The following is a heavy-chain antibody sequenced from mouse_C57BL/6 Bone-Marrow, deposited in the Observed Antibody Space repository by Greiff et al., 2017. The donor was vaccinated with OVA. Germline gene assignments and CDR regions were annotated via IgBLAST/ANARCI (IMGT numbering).Heavy chain of an antibody. CDR3: ARAPSYGNCFYGYFDV. Sequence: EVQVVESGGGLVKPGGSLKLSCAASGFTFSSYAMSWVRQTPEKRLEWVATISDGGSYTYYPDNVKGRFTISRDNAKNNLYLQMSRLKSEDTAMYYCARAPSYGNCFYGYFDVWGTGTTVTVSS. V-gene: IGHV5-4*01. CDR2: ISDGGSYT. J-gene: IGHJ1*03. D-gene: IGHD2-10*01. CDR1: GFTFSSYA.